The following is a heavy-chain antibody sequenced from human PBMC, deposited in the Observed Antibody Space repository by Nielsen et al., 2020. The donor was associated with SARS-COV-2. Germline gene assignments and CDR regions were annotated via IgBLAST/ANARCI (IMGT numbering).Heavy chain of an antibody. V-gene: IGHV4-59*01. CDR1: GGSISSYY. J-gene: IGHJ3*02. Sequence: SETLSLTCTVSGGSISSYYWSWIRQPPGKGLEWIGYIYYSGSTNYNPSLKSRVTISVDTSKNQFSLKLSSVTAADTAVYYCARTNSGSYHDAFDIWGQGTMVTVSS. CDR2: IYYSGST. CDR3: ARTNSGSYHDAFDI. D-gene: IGHD1-26*01.